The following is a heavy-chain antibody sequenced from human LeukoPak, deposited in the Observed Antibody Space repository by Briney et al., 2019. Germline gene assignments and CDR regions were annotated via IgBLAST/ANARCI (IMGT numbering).Heavy chain of an antibody. Sequence: GGSLRLSCAASGFTFSSYTMSWVRQAPGKGLEWVSAISHTSEYTYHADSVKGRFTISRDNSKNTLYLHMNSLRAEDTAMYYCAKGSSAGRPYYFDYWGQGTLVTVSS. CDR1: GFTFSSYT. CDR2: ISHTSEYT. D-gene: IGHD3-10*01. J-gene: IGHJ4*02. V-gene: IGHV3-23*01. CDR3: AKGSSAGRPYYFDY.